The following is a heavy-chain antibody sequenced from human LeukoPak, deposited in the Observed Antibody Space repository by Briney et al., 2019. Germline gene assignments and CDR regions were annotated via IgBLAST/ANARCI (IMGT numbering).Heavy chain of an antibody. V-gene: IGHV3-48*01. Sequence: QSGGSLRLSCAASGFTFSSYSMNWVRQAPGKGLEWVSYISSSSSTIYYADSVKGRFTISRDNAKNSLYLQMNSLRAEDTAVYYCARGLRSYTNYFDYWGQGTLVTVSS. D-gene: IGHD1-26*01. CDR2: ISSSSSTI. CDR3: ARGLRSYTNYFDY. CDR1: GFTFSSYS. J-gene: IGHJ4*02.